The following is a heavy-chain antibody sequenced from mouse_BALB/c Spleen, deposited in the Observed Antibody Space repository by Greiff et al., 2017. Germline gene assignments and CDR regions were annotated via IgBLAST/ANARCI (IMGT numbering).Heavy chain of an antibody. V-gene: IGHV7-3*02. CDR1: GFTFTDYY. CDR2: IRNKANGYTT. D-gene: IGHD1-2*01. J-gene: IGHJ4*01. CDR3: ARDPHLRPYAMDY. Sequence: EVHLVESGGGLVQPGGSLRLSCATSGFTFTDYYMSWVRQPPGKALEWLGFIRNKANGYTTEYSASVKGRFTISRDNSQSILYLQMNTLRAEDSATYYCARDPHLRPYAMDYWGQGTSVTVSS.